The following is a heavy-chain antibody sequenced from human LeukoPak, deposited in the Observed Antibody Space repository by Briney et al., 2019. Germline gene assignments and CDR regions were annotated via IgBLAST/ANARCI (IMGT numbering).Heavy chain of an antibody. CDR1: GGSFSGYY. D-gene: IGHD3-9*01. V-gene: IGHV4-34*01. CDR2: INHSGST. J-gene: IGHJ6*03. Sequence: SETLSLTCAVYGGSFSGYYWSWIRQPPGKGLERIGEINHSGSTNYNPPLKSRVTISVDTSKNQFSLKLSSVTAADTAVYYCARGTRYFDWLLKRYYYYMDVWGKGTTVTVSS. CDR3: ARGTRYFDWLLKRYYYYMDV.